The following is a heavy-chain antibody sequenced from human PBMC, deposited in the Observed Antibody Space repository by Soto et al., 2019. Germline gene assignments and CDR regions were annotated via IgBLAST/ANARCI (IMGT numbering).Heavy chain of an antibody. CDR2: INPKTAAT. J-gene: IGHJ6*02. Sequence: QVQLVQSGAEVKKSGASVKVTCKPSGYSFSDYFIQWVRQAPGQGLEWVAWINPKTAATNYAKKFQGVVSLTWYTSSTTAYMELTRLRPDDTAVYYCARIKWGLNYYNGMDVWGQGTTVIVSS. CDR1: GYSFSDYF. V-gene: IGHV1-2*02. CDR3: ARIKWGLNYYNGMDV. D-gene: IGHD1-26*01.